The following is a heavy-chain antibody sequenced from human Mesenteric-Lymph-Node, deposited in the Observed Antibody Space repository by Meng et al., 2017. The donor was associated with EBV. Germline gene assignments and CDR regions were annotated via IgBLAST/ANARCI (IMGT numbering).Heavy chain of an antibody. CDR3: ARENPARGNWFDP. CDR1: GGSVSSTSYY. Sequence: QEPGPGLGQPSETLSLTFTVSGGSVSSTSYYWGWIRQPPGKRLEWIGYVYYSWSTNYNPSLKSRVTISVDTSKNQFSLNLYSVTAADTAVYYCARENPARGNWFDPWGQGALVTVSS. D-gene: IGHD3-10*01. CDR2: VYYSWST. V-gene: IGHV4-61*01. J-gene: IGHJ5*02.